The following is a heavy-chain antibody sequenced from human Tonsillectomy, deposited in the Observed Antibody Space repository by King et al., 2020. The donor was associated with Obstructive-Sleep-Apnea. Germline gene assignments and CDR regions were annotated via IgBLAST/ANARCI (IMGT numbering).Heavy chain of an antibody. CDR1: GFIFSSHE. V-gene: IGHV3-30*14. D-gene: IGHD1-26*01. Sequence: VQLVESGGGVVQPGGSLRLSCAVSGFIFSSHEMYWVRQTPGKGLEWVAFISRDGSREYYADSVRGRFTISRDNSRNTLYLQMNRLRAEETAMYYCAKDLSGKYSFHYWGQGTLVTVSS. CDR3: AKDLSGKYSFHY. CDR2: ISRDGSRE. J-gene: IGHJ4*02.